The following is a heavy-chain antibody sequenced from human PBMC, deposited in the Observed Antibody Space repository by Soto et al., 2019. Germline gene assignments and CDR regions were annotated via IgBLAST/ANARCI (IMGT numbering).Heavy chain of an antibody. V-gene: IGHV3-7*03. J-gene: IGHJ1*01. Sequence: LRLSCAASGFSFSSFWMSWVRQAPGKGLEWVANIKGDGSEKFSVDSVKGRFTISRDNAKNSLYLQMNSLRAEEKAVYYCARLNRGKAVAGTLAEYFQHWGRGTLVTVSS. CDR1: GFSFSSFW. D-gene: IGHD6-19*01. CDR3: ARLNRGKAVAGTLAEYFQH. CDR2: IKGDGSEK.